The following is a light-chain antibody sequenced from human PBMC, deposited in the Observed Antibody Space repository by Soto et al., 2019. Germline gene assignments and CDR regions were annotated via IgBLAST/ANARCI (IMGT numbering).Light chain of an antibody. Sequence: EVVLTQPPGTLSLSPGERATLSCRASQSVSNNYFAWYQQKPGQAPRLLIFGSSDRATGIPARFSGSGSGTDFTLTISRLEPEDFAVYYCQQYGSSPPYTFGQGTKLEIK. CDR1: QSVSNNY. CDR3: QQYGSSPPYT. V-gene: IGKV3-20*01. J-gene: IGKJ2*01. CDR2: GSS.